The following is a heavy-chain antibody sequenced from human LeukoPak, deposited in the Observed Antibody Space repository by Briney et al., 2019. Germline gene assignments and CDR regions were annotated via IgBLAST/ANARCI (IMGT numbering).Heavy chain of an antibody. CDR2: INPSTGGT. J-gene: IGHJ4*02. D-gene: IGHD1-26*01. CDR3: ARDNDFRTIVGATTFPNEFDY. Sequence: ASVKVSCKPSGYTFTGYYLHWVRQAPGQGLKWMGRINPSTGGTNYAQNFQGRVTMTRDASISTAYMELSRLTSDDTAVYYCARDNDFRTIVGATTFPNEFDYWGQGTLVTVSS. V-gene: IGHV1-2*06. CDR1: GYTFTGYY.